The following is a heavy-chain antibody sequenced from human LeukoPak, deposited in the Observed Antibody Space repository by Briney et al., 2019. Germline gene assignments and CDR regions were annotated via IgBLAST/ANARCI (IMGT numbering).Heavy chain of an antibody. CDR1: GGSISSGGYY. CDR3: ARDRLEAGIFDY. J-gene: IGHJ4*02. V-gene: IGHV4-31*03. Sequence: PSETLSLTCTVSGGSISSGGYYWSWIRQHPGKGLEWVGYIYYSGSTYYNPSLKSRVTISVDTSKNQFSLKLSSVTAADTAVYYCARDRLEAGIFDYWGQGTPVTVSS. CDR2: IYYSGST. D-gene: IGHD1-1*01.